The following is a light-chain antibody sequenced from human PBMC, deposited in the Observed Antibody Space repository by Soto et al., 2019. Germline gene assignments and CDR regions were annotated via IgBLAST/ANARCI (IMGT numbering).Light chain of an antibody. J-gene: IGLJ1*01. CDR1: NSDVGIYDF. V-gene: IGLV2-14*01. Sequence: QSVLTQPASVSGTPGQSITISCTGSNSDVGIYDFVSWYQHHPGRAPKLIVSEVSHRPSGVSNRFSGSKSRNTASLTISGLQSEDEAEYFCFSFTTTSTHVFGTGTKVTVL. CDR3: FSFTTTSTHV. CDR2: EVS.